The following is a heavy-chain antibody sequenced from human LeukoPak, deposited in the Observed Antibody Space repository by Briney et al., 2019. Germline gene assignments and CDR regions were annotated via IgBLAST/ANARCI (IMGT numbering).Heavy chain of an antibody. D-gene: IGHD3-22*01. J-gene: IGHJ3*02. CDR2: IYTSGST. CDR1: GGSISSGTYY. V-gene: IGHV4-61*02. CDR3: ARDPYDTSANDAFDI. Sequence: PSETLSLTCTVSGGSISSGTYYWNWIRRPAGKGLEWIGRIYTSGSTDYNPSLKSRVTISVDTSKNQFSLKLTSVTAADTAMYYCARDPYDTSANDAFDIWGQGTMVSVSS.